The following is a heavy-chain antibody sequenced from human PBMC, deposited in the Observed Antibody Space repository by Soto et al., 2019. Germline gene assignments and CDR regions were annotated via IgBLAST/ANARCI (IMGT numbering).Heavy chain of an antibody. Sequence: QLQLVQSGAEAKKPGASVKVSCKASGYTFPTSTISWVRQAPGQGLEWMGWIKAYSGNTNYAQKLQGRVTMTTDTSTNTAYMELRSLTPDYTAIYYCAIADYGDDDYWGQGTLVTVSS. CDR2: IKAYSGNT. CDR3: AIADYGDDDY. D-gene: IGHD4-17*01. J-gene: IGHJ4*02. CDR1: GYTFPTST. V-gene: IGHV1-18*01.